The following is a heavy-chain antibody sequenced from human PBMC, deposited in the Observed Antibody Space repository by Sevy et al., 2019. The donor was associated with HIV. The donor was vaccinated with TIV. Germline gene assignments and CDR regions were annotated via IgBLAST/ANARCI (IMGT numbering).Heavy chain of an antibody. CDR3: ARKPGGNDAFDI. J-gene: IGHJ3*02. V-gene: IGHV3-30-3*01. D-gene: IGHD3-16*01. CDR1: GFTFSSYA. CDR2: LSYDGSNK. Sequence: GGSLRLSCAASGFTFSSYAMHWVRQAPGKGLEWVAVLSYDGSNKYYADSVKGRFTISRDNSKNTLYLQMNSLRAEDTAVYYCARKPGGNDAFDIWGQGTMVTV.